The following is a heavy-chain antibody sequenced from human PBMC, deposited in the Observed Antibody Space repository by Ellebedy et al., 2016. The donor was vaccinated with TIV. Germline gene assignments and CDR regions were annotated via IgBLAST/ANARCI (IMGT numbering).Heavy chain of an antibody. D-gene: IGHD6-13*01. J-gene: IGHJ4*02. CDR1: GYTFTGYY. Sequence: ASVKVSCXASGYTFTGYYMNWVRQAPGQGLEWMGWINPNSGGTIYAQKFQGRVTMTRDTSISTAYMELSRLRSDDTAVYYCARDMGIAAAALPDYWGQGTLVTVSS. CDR3: ARDMGIAAAALPDY. V-gene: IGHV1-2*02. CDR2: INPNSGGT.